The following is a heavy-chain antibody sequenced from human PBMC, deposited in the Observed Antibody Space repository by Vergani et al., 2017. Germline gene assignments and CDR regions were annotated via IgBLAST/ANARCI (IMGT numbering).Heavy chain of an antibody. CDR2: ISSSSSYI. Sequence: VHLVESGGGVVQPGRSLRLSCAASGFTSSYYGMHWVRQAPGKGLEWVSAISSSSSYIYYADSVKGRFTISRDNDKNSLYLQMNSLRAEDTAVYYCAGVLAPNKGFWYYYYGIDVWGQGTTVTVSS. CDR1: GFTSSYYG. D-gene: IGHD1/OR15-1a*01. V-gene: IGHV3-21*01. J-gene: IGHJ6*02. CDR3: AGVLAPNKGFWYYYYGIDV.